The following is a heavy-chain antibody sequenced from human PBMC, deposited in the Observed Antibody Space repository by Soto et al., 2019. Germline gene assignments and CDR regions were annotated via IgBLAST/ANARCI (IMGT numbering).Heavy chain of an antibody. CDR2: ISYDGSNK. CDR3: AKNLRGYSYGPTYYFDY. J-gene: IGHJ4*02. D-gene: IGHD5-18*01. Sequence: QVQLVESGGGVVQPGRSLRLSCAASGFTFSSYGMHWVRQAPGKGLEWVAVISYDGSNKYYADSVKGRFTISRDNSKNXXYLQMNSLRAEDTAVYYCAKNLRGYSYGPTYYFDYWGQGTLVTVSS. V-gene: IGHV3-30*18. CDR1: GFTFSSYG.